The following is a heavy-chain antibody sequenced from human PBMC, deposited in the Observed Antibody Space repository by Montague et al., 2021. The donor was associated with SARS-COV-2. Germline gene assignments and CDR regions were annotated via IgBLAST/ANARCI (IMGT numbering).Heavy chain of an antibody. D-gene: IGHD3-22*01. CDR2: ITWDSGTP. J-gene: IGHJ4*02. V-gene: IGHV3-9*01. CDR1: GFTFGYYA. Sequence: SLRLSCAASGFTFGYYATNWVRQAPGKGPEWISGITWDSGTPCYADSVKGRFTISRDNAKNSLYLQMNSLRAEDTAVHYCAKYFDYHACSGYFDYWGQGTLVTVSS. CDR3: AKYFDYHACSGYFDY.